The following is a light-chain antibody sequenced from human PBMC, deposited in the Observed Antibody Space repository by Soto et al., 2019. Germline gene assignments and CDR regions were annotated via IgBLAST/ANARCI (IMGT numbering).Light chain of an antibody. CDR1: QSVSRN. CDR2: GAS. Sequence: EVVLTQSPATLYVSPGDRATLSCRASQSVSRNLAWYQQKPGQAPRLPIYGASTRATGVPARFSGSVSATEFTLSISSLQSEDVAVYYCQQYGDWPPESFGQGTKLEI. J-gene: IGKJ2*01. CDR3: QQYGDWPPES. V-gene: IGKV3-15*01.